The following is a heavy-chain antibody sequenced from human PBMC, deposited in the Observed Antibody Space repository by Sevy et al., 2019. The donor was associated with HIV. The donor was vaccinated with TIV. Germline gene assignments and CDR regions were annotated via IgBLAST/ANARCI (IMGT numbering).Heavy chain of an antibody. D-gene: IGHD3-16*02. CDR3: ASFTFGGVIAFDY. CDR1: GFTFSSYW. J-gene: IGHJ4*02. Sequence: GGSLRLSCAASGFTFSSYWMHWVRQAPGKGLVWVSRINSDGSSTSYADSVKGRFTISRDNAKNTLYLQMNSLRAEETAVYYCASFTFGGVIAFDYWGQGTLVTVSS. V-gene: IGHV3-74*01. CDR2: INSDGSST.